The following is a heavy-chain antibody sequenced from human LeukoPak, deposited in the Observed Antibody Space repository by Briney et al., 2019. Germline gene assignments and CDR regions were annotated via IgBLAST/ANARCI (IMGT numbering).Heavy chain of an antibody. D-gene: IGHD4-23*01. CDR1: GFIVITDY. CDR2: IYSDGGT. Sequence: GGSLRLSCAASGFIVITDYMTWVRQAPGKGLEWISVIYSDGGTLYADSVKGRFTISRDNSKNMVYLHMNGLRVEDTAVYYCVRWSWDYWGQGTLVTVSS. CDR3: VRWSWDY. V-gene: IGHV3-66*01. J-gene: IGHJ4*02.